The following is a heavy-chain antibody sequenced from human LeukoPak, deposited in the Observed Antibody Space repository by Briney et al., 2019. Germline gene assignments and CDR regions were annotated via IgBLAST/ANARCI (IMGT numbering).Heavy chain of an antibody. CDR2: ISSSSSYI. Sequence: PGGSLRLSCAASGFSFSSYALNWVRQAPGKGLEWVSSISSSSSYIYYADSVKGRFTISRDSAKNSLYLQMNSLRAEDTAVCYCARAPDYYDSSGYYYFDYWGQGTLVTVSS. J-gene: IGHJ4*02. CDR3: ARAPDYYDSSGYYYFDY. CDR1: GFSFSSYA. V-gene: IGHV3-21*01. D-gene: IGHD3-22*01.